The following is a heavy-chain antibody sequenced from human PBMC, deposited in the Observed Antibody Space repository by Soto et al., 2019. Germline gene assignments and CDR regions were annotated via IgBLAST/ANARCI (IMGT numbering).Heavy chain of an antibody. CDR2: ISYDGSNK. V-gene: IGHV3-30-3*01. D-gene: IGHD4-17*01. CDR3: ARAAGDYRSWSFDL. CDR1: GFTFSSYA. Sequence: QVQLVESGGGVVQPGRSLRLSCAASGFTFSSYAMHWVRQAPGKGLEWVAVISYDGSNKYYADSVKGRFTISRDNSKNTLYLQMNTLRAEDTAVYYCARAAGDYRSWSFDLWGRGTLVTVSS. J-gene: IGHJ2*01.